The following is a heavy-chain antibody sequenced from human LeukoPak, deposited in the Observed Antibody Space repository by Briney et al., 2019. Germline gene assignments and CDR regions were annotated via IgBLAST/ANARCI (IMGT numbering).Heavy chain of an antibody. D-gene: IGHD6-6*01. CDR1: GFTFSSYS. CDR2: ISSSSSYI. J-gene: IGHJ4*02. V-gene: IGHV3-21*01. Sequence: GGSLRLSCAASGFTFSSYSMNWVRQAPGKGLEWVSSISSSSSYIYYADSVKGRITISRDNAKNSLYLQMNSLRAEDTAVYYCARRPSSIAARREDYWGQGTLVTVSS. CDR3: ARRPSSIAARREDY.